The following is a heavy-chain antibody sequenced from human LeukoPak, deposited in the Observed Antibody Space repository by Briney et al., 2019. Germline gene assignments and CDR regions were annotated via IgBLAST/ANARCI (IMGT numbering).Heavy chain of an antibody. CDR3: ARYFWYFDL. CDR2: IYYSGGT. V-gene: IGHV4-59*01. Sequence: SETLSLTCTVSGGSISSYYWSWIRQPPGKGLEWIGYIYYSGGTNYNPSLKSRVTISVDTSKNQFSLKLSSVTAADTAVYYCARYFWYFDLWGRGTLVTVSS. J-gene: IGHJ2*01. D-gene: IGHD2-8*01. CDR1: GGSISSYY.